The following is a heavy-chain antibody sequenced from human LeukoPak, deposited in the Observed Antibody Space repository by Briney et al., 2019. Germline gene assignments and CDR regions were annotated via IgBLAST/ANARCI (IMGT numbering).Heavy chain of an antibody. Sequence: PGGSLRLSCAASGFTFSSYAMHWVREAPGKGLEYVSAISSNGGSTYYANSVKGRFTISRDNSKNTLYLKMVSLRAEDMAVYYCARDYYGSGSYYNVGSFPDYWGQGTLVSVSS. CDR3: ARDYYGSGSYYNVGSFPDY. D-gene: IGHD3-10*01. J-gene: IGHJ4*02. V-gene: IGHV3-64*01. CDR1: GFTFSSYA. CDR2: ISSNGGST.